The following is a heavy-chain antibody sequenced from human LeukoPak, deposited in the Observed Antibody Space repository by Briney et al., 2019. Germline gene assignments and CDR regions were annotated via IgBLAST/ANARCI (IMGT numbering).Heavy chain of an antibody. Sequence: SETLSLTCTGSGGSISSGSYYWSWTRHPAGKGLEWIGRIYSSGSTNYNPSLKSRVTISLDTSKNQFSLKLSSVTAADTAVYYCAGSLGYCTSNVCYLKYWGQGTLVTVSS. V-gene: IGHV4-61*02. CDR3: AGSLGYCTSNVCYLKY. CDR1: GGSISSGSYY. D-gene: IGHD2-8*01. J-gene: IGHJ4*02. CDR2: IYSSGST.